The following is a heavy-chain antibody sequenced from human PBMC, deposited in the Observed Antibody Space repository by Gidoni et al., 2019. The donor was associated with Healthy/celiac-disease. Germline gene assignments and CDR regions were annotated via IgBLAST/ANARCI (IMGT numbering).Heavy chain of an antibody. CDR3: ARENYYYGMDV. CDR2: ISISGSTI. Sequence: QVQLAEPGGGLVKPGGSLRLSCEASGFTFSDYYMSWIRQAPGKGLEWVSYISISGSTIYSAASVNGRFTISRDNAKNSLYLQMNILGADDTAVYSCARENYYYGMDVWGQGTTVTVSS. CDR1: GFTFSDYY. J-gene: IGHJ6*02. V-gene: IGHV3-11*01.